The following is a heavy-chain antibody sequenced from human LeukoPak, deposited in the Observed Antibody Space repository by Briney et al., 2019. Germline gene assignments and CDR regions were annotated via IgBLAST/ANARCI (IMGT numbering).Heavy chain of an antibody. Sequence: ASVKVSCKASGYTFTSYGISWVRQAPGQGLEWMGWISAYNGNTNYAQKLQGRVTMTTDTSTSTAYMELRSLRSDGTAVYYCARVGYYYDSSGYYYVGGYFDYWGQGTLVTVSS. CDR1: GYTFTSYG. D-gene: IGHD3-22*01. CDR2: ISAYNGNT. CDR3: ARVGYYYDSSGYYYVGGYFDY. J-gene: IGHJ4*02. V-gene: IGHV1-18*01.